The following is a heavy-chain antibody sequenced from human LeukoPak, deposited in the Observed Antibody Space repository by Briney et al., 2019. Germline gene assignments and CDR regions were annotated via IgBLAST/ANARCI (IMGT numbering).Heavy chain of an antibody. D-gene: IGHD3-22*01. J-gene: IGHJ4*02. V-gene: IGHV4-30-4*01. CDR1: RDSINTGNYY. Sequence: SQTLSLTCTVSRDSINTGNYYWSWIRQPPGKGLEWLGFIHYSGSTDYNPSLKSRVSISVDTSKNQFSLQLGSVTAADTAVYYCARNGRGRNYGSSAYLPDYWGQGTLVTVSS. CDR3: ARNGRGRNYGSSAYLPDY. CDR2: IHYSGST.